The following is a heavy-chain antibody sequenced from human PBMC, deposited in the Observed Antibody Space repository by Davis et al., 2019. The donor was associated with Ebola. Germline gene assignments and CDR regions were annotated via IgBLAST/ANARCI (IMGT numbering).Heavy chain of an antibody. J-gene: IGHJ6*02. CDR1: GFSFFSYG. D-gene: IGHD6-19*01. V-gene: IGHV3-33*06. CDR2: IWYDGSNK. CDR3: AKHTGSVALYVMDV. Sequence: GGSLRLSCVVSGFSFFSYGMHWVRQAPGKGLEWVALIWYDGSNKYYADSVKGRFTVSRDNSKNTLYLQMSSLRAGDTAVYYCAKHTGSVALYVMDVWGQGTTVTVSS.